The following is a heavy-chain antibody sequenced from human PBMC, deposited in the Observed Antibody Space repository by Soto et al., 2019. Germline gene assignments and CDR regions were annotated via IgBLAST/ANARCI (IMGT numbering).Heavy chain of an antibody. Sequence: ASVKVSCKASGYTFTSYAMHWVRQAPGQRLEWMGWINAGNGNTKYSQKFQGRVTITRDTSASTAYMELSSLRSEDTTVYYCARSNTAMVWPLEYWGQGTLVTVSS. D-gene: IGHD5-18*01. V-gene: IGHV1-3*01. J-gene: IGHJ4*02. CDR3: ARSNTAMVWPLEY. CDR2: INAGNGNT. CDR1: GYTFTSYA.